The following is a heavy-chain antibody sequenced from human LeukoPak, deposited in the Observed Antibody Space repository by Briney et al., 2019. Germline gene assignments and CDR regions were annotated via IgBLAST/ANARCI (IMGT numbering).Heavy chain of an antibody. CDR3: AKVLARSGWKEYFQH. V-gene: IGHV3-48*01. CDR2: ISSSSSTI. D-gene: IGHD6-19*01. Sequence: GGSLRLSSAASGFTFSSYSMNWVPKAPGKGLEWVSYISSSSSTIYYADSVKGRFTISRDNAKNSLYLQMNSLRAEDTAVYYCAKVLARSGWKEYFQHWGQGTLVTVSS. CDR1: GFTFSSYS. J-gene: IGHJ1*01.